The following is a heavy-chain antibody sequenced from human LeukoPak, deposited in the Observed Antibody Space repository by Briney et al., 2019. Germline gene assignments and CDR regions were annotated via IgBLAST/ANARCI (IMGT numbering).Heavy chain of an antibody. CDR3: ARDGKYSYSHFDY. D-gene: IGHD5-18*01. Sequence: ASVKVSCKASGYTFTSYDINWVRQATGQGLEWMGWMNPNSGNTGYAQKFLGRVTITRNTSIRTAYMELSSLRSEDTAVYYCARDGKYSYSHFDYWGQGTLVTVSS. J-gene: IGHJ4*02. CDR1: GYTFTSYD. CDR2: MNPNSGNT. V-gene: IGHV1-8*01.